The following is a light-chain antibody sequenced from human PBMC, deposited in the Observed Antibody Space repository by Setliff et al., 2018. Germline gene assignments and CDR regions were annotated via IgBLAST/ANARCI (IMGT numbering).Light chain of an antibody. J-gene: IGLJ1*01. CDR1: SSDVGAYNY. CDR3: CSYAGNSYV. Sequence: QSALTQPASVSGSAGQSITISCTGTSSDVGAYNYVSWYQHYSGKAPKFVIYDVSNRPSGVSNRFSGSKSGNTASLTISGLQAEDEADYYCCSYAGNSYVFGTGTKV. CDR2: DVS. V-gene: IGLV2-14*03.